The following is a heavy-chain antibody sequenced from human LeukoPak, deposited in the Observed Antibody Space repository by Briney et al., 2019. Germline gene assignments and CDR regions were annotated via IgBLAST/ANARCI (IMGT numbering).Heavy chain of an antibody. D-gene: IGHD4-23*01. CDR1: GFTFSRLW. CDR2: INSDGSRT. V-gene: IGHV3-74*01. CDR3: ARGRPHGNDY. Sequence: PGGSLRLSCAASGFTFSRLWMHWVRQAPGKGLQWISRINSDGSRTDFADSVKGRFSISRDNAKNTLYLQMNSLRVEDTAVYYCARGRPHGNDYWGQGTLVTVSS. J-gene: IGHJ4*02.